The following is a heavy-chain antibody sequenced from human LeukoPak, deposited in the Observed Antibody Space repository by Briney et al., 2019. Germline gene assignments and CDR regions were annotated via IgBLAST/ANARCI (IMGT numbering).Heavy chain of an antibody. CDR2: INHSGST. CDR3: ARGRLTTVTTPLDY. Sequence: PETLSLTCAVYGGSFSVYYSSWIRQPPGKGLEWIGGINHSGSTNYNPSLKSRVTISVDTSKNQFSLKLSSVTAADTAVYYCARGRLTTVTTPLDYWGQGTLVTVSS. D-gene: IGHD4-17*01. J-gene: IGHJ4*02. V-gene: IGHV4-34*01. CDR1: GGSFSVYY.